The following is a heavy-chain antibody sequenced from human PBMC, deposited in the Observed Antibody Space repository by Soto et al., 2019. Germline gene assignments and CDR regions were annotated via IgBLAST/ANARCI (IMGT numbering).Heavy chain of an antibody. Sequence: ASVKVSCKASGYIFTDYAIHWVRQAPGQRLEWMGWINTGTDKTEYSQTFQGRVTFTRDTSANTAYMELSSLRSEDTAVYYCARDGSCVVENWGQGTLVTVSS. D-gene: IGHD2-21*01. CDR1: GYIFTDYA. J-gene: IGHJ4*02. CDR3: ARDGSCVVEN. CDR2: INTGTDKT. V-gene: IGHV1-3*04.